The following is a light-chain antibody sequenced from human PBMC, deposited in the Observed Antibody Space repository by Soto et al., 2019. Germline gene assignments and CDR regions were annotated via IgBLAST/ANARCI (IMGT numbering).Light chain of an antibody. CDR1: QSVSSN. Sequence: EIVMTQSPATLSVSPGERGTLSCRASQSVSSNLAWYQQKPGQAPRLLIYGASTRATGIPARFSGSGSGTEFTLTISSLQSEDFAVYYCQQYNNWPLLTFGQGTRLEIK. J-gene: IGKJ5*01. V-gene: IGKV3-15*01. CDR3: QQYNNWPLLT. CDR2: GAS.